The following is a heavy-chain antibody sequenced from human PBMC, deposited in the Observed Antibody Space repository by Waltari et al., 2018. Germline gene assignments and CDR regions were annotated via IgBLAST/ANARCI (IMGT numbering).Heavy chain of an antibody. V-gene: IGHV4-34*01. Sequence: QVQLQQWGAGLLKPSETLSLTWAVYGGSFSGYYWSWIRQPPGKGLEWIGEINHSGSTNYNPSLKSRVTISVDTSKNQFSLKLSSVTAADTAVYYCARGLRGTRGPLAYWGQGTLVTVSS. CDR3: ARGLRGTRGPLAY. J-gene: IGHJ4*02. CDR1: GGSFSGYY. D-gene: IGHD3-16*01. CDR2: INHSGST.